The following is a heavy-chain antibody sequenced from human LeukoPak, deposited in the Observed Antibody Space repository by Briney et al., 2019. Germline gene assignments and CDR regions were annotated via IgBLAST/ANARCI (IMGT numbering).Heavy chain of an antibody. Sequence: ASVKVSCKASGYTFNTYGITWVRQAPGQGLEWMGLISGYSGNTNYKQKLQGRVTMTTDTSTSTAYMELRSLTSDDTAVYYCSRTNWVAATGTGSDYWGQGTLVIVSS. V-gene: IGHV1-18*01. J-gene: IGHJ4*02. D-gene: IGHD1-26*01. CDR3: SRTNWVAATGTGSDY. CDR2: ISGYSGNT. CDR1: GYTFNTYG.